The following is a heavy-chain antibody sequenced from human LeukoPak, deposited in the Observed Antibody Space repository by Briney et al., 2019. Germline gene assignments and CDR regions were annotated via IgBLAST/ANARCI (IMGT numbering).Heavy chain of an antibody. J-gene: IGHJ6*02. CDR3: ARVRGGRSWYYYGMDV. Sequence: GGSLRLSCAASGFTFSNFAMHWVRQAPGKGLEWVAVISYDGDNEYYADSVKGQFTISRDNSKDRLYRQMNSLRPEDTAMYYCARVRGGRSWYYYGMDVWGRGTTVTVSS. V-gene: IGHV3-30-3*01. CDR1: GFTFSNFA. D-gene: IGHD3-3*01. CDR2: ISYDGDNE.